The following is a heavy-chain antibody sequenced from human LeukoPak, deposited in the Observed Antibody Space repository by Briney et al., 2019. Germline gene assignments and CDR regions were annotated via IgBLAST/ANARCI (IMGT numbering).Heavy chain of an antibody. CDR2: INHSGST. J-gene: IGHJ6*02. CDR3: ARVRCNVVVVPIYYYGMDV. Sequence: SETLSLTCAVYGGSFSGYFWSWIRQPPGKGLEWIGEINHSGSTNYNPSLKSRVTISVDTSKNQFSLKLSSVTAADTAVYYCARVRCNVVVVPIYYYGMDVWGQGTTVTVSS. D-gene: IGHD2-15*01. CDR1: GGSFSGYF. V-gene: IGHV4-34*01.